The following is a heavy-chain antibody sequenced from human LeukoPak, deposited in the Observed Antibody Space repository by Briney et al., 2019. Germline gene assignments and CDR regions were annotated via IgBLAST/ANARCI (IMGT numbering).Heavy chain of an antibody. CDR3: ARDPWDLEVVVAATRGYYFDY. CDR2: IYYSGST. Sequence: SETLSLTCTVSGGSISSSSYYWGWIRQPPGKGLEWIGSIYYSGSTYYNPSLKSRVTISVDTSKNQFSLKLSSVTAADTAVYYCARDPWDLEVVVAATRGYYFDYWGQGTLVTVSS. D-gene: IGHD2-15*01. J-gene: IGHJ4*02. V-gene: IGHV4-39*02. CDR1: GGSISSSSYY.